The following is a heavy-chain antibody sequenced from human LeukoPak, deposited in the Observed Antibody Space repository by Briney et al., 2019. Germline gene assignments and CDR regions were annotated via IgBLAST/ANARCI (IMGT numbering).Heavy chain of an antibody. CDR2: IYHSGST. CDR3: ARAVGATDYYYYGMDV. CDR1: GGSISSSNW. D-gene: IGHD1-26*01. Sequence: PSGTLSLTCAVSGGSISSSNWWSWVRQPPGKGLGWIGEIYHSGSTNYNPSLKSRVTISVDKSKNQFSLKLSSVTAADTAVYYCARAVGATDYYYYGMDVWGQGTTVTVSS. J-gene: IGHJ6*02. V-gene: IGHV4-4*02.